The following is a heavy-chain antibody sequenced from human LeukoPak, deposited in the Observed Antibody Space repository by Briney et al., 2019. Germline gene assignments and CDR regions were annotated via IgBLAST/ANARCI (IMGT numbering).Heavy chain of an antibody. V-gene: IGHV4-30-4*01. CDR1: GGSISSGDYY. CDR3: ARDLYYYGSGDYYYYGMDV. J-gene: IGHJ6*04. CDR2: IYYSGST. D-gene: IGHD3-10*01. Sequence: PPETLSLTCTVSGGSISSGDYYWSWIRQPPGKGLEWIGYIYYSGSTYYNPSLKSRVTISVDTSKNQFSLKLSSVTAADTAVYYCARDLYYYGSGDYYYYGMDVWGKGTTVTVSS.